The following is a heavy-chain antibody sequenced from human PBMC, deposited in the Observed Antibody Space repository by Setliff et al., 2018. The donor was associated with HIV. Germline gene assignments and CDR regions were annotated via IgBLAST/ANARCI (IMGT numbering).Heavy chain of an antibody. Sequence: ASVKVSCKASGYTFTSYYIHWVRQAPGQGLEWMGEINPSGGSTSYSEKFRGRATMTRDTSRSTVYMELGSLRFDDTAVYYCARVPILRYASPVDMWGQGTLVTVSS. CDR3: ARVPILRYASPVDM. D-gene: IGHD3-9*01. CDR2: INPSGGST. J-gene: IGHJ4*02. V-gene: IGHV1-46*01. CDR1: GYTFTSYY.